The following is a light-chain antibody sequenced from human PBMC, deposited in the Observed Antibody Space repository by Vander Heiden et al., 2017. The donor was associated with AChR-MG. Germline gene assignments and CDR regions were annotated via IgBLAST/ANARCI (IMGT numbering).Light chain of an antibody. CDR2: DAS. J-gene: IGKJ4*01. CDR3: QRDDYFPLT. V-gene: IGKV1-33*01. CDR1: HDISNY. Sequence: DIQTTQSPFPLSASVGDRVTITCQASHDISNYLNWYQQTPGKAPKLLVYDASNLETGVPSRFSGRGSGTEFTFTISSLQPEDIATYYCQRDDYFPLTFGEGTKVEIK.